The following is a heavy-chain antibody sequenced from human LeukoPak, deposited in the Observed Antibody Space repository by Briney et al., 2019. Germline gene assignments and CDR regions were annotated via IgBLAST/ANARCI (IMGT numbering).Heavy chain of an antibody. D-gene: IGHD3-22*01. V-gene: IGHV3-30*18. CDR2: ISYDGSNK. Sequence: TGGSLRLSCAASGFTFSDYGMHWVRQAPGKGLEWVAVISYDGSNKYYADSVKGRFTISRDNSKNTLYLQMNSLRAEDTAVYYCAKCSYYYDSSGYQYPIDYWGQGTLVTVSS. CDR1: GFTFSDYG. J-gene: IGHJ4*02. CDR3: AKCSYYYDSSGYQYPIDY.